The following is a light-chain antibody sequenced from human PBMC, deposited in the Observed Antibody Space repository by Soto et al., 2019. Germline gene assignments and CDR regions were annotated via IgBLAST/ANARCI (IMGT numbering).Light chain of an antibody. V-gene: IGKV3-20*01. J-gene: IGKJ5*01. CDR2: GAS. CDR1: QSVSSSY. CDR3: QQYGSSPQSG. Sequence: EIVLTQSPGTLSLSPGERATLSCRASQSVSSSYLAWYQQKPGQAPRLLIYGASSRATGIPDRFSGSGSGTDFTLTISRLEPEDFAVYYCQQYGSSPQSGFGQGTRLEIK.